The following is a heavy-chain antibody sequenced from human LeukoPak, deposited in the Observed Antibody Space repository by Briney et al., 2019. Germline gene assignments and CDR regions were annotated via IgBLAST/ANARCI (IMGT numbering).Heavy chain of an antibody. CDR2: ISGDGGST. J-gene: IGHJ3*02. CDR3: AKVSSSWSNDDAFDI. D-gene: IGHD6-13*01. Sequence: GGSLRLSCAASGFTFDDYAMHWVRQAPGKGLEWVSLISGDGGSTYYADSVKGRFTISRDNSKNSLYLQMNSLRTEDTALYYCAKVSSSWSNDDAFDIWGQGTMVTVPS. V-gene: IGHV3-43*02. CDR1: GFTFDDYA.